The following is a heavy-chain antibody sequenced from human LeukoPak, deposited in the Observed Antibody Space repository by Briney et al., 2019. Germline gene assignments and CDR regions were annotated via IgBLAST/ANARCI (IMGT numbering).Heavy chain of an antibody. V-gene: IGHV3-30-3*01. J-gene: IGHJ4*02. CDR2: ISHDESNK. D-gene: IGHD6-13*01. Sequence: GRSLRLSCAAYGFTFSSYAMHWVRQAPGKGLEWVAVISHDESNKYYTDSVKGRFTISRDNSKNTLYLQMNTLSAEDTAVYYCARDLIAAAGFDYWGQGTLVTVSS. CDR3: ARDLIAAAGFDY. CDR1: GFTFSSYA.